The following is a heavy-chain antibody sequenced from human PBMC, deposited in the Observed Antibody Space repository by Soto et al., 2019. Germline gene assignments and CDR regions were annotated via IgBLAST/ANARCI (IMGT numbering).Heavy chain of an antibody. J-gene: IGHJ4*02. CDR2: TNPRGGTT. Sequence: GASVKVSCKASGYSFTGYYIHWVRQAPGQGLEWMAITNPRGGTTNYAQKFQGRVTMTRDTSTSTVYMELSSLRSEDAAVYYCARDVCSSSSCLDHWGQGTLVTVSS. V-gene: IGHV1-46*01. CDR3: ARDVCSSSSCLDH. D-gene: IGHD2-2*01. CDR1: GYSFTGYY.